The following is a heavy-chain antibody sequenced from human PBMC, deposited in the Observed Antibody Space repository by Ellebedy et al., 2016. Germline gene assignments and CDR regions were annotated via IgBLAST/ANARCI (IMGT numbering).Heavy chain of an antibody. J-gene: IGHJ4*02. CDR2: IYHSGST. CDR1: GYSISSGYY. Sequence: SETLSLXCTVSGYSISSGYYWGWIRQPPGKGLEWIGSIYHSGSTYYNPSLKSRVTISVDTSKNQFSLKLSSVTAADTAVYYCARGPPGYWGQGTLVTVSS. D-gene: IGHD3-10*01. V-gene: IGHV4-38-2*02. CDR3: ARGPPGY.